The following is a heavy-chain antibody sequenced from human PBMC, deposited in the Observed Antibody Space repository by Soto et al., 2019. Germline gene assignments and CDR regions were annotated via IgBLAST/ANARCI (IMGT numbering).Heavy chain of an antibody. CDR2: INHSGST. CDR3: ASRVDTAMVHFDY. J-gene: IGHJ4*02. CDR1: GGSFSGYY. Sequence: SETLSLTCAVYGGSFSGYYWSWIRQPPGKGLEWIGEINHSGSTNYNPSLKSRVTISVDTSKNQFSLKLSSVTAADTAVYYCASRVDTAMVHFDYWGQGTLVTVSS. D-gene: IGHD5-18*01. V-gene: IGHV4-34*01.